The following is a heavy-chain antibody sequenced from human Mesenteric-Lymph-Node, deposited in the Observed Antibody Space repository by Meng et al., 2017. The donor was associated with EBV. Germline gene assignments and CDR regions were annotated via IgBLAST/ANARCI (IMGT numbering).Heavy chain of an antibody. Sequence: QGQLQAAGSGLVNPSQTLSLTVFVSGDSVSSHEFSWSWIRQPPGKGLEWIGFIYHAGATNYNPSLKSRVTLSIDKSQNQFSLRLSSVSAADTAVYYCARGGDYHDYWGQGILVTVSS. V-gene: IGHV4-30-2*01. CDR2: IYHAGAT. CDR1: GDSVSSHEFS. CDR3: ARGGDYHDY. J-gene: IGHJ4*02.